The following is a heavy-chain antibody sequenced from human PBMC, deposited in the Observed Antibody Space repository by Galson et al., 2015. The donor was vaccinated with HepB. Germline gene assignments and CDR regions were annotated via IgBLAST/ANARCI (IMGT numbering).Heavy chain of an antibody. CDR1: GFTSSSYA. Sequence: SLRLSCAASGFTSSSYAMHWVRQAPGKGLEWVANIKQDGSEKYYVDSVKGRFTISRDNAKNSLYLQMNSLRAEDTAVYYCARDPTYYYDSSGPIDYWGQGTLVTVSS. J-gene: IGHJ4*02. V-gene: IGHV3-7*03. CDR3: ARDPTYYYDSSGPIDY. D-gene: IGHD3-22*01. CDR2: IKQDGSEK.